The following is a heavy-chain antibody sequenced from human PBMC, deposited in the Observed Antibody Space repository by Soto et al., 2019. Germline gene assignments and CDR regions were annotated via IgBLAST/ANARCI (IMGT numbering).Heavy chain of an antibody. V-gene: IGHV3-49*04. CDR2: IRRNAYGGTT. D-gene: IGHD3-16*01. CDR1: GFTFGDYA. Sequence: PGGSLRLSCTTSGFTFGDYALSWVRQAPGKGLEWVGFIRRNAYGGTTDYAASVKGRFTISRDDSKSIAYLQMNSLRTEDTALYYCTRASSLDVDFWGQGTLVTVS. CDR3: TRASSLDVDF. J-gene: IGHJ4*02.